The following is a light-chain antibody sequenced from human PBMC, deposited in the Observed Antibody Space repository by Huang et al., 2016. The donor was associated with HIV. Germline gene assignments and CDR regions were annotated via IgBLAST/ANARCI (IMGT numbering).Light chain of an antibody. CDR1: QSITNYN. J-gene: IGKJ2*01. CDR3: QHYGSSPYT. Sequence: EMVLTQSPATLSLSPGERATRACGASQSITNYNLAWYQQKLGLAPRLLIYDASNRASGIPPRFSGSGSGTDFTLTITRLEPEDVGIYYCQHYGSSPYTFGQGTKVEIK. CDR2: DAS. V-gene: IGKV3D-20*01.